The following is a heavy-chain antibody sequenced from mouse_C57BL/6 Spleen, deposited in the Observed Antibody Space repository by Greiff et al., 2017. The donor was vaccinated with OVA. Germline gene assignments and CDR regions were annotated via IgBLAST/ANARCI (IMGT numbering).Heavy chain of an antibody. Sequence: DVQLQESGGGLVQPGGSLSLSCAASGFTFTDYYMSWVRQPPGKALEWLGFIRNKANGYTTEYSASVKGRFTISRDNSQSILYLQMNALRAEDSATYYCARWRYSNYGGGFDYWGQGTTLTVSS. CDR1: GFTFTDYY. CDR3: ARWRYSNYGGGFDY. D-gene: IGHD2-5*01. V-gene: IGHV7-3*01. J-gene: IGHJ2*01. CDR2: IRNKANGYTT.